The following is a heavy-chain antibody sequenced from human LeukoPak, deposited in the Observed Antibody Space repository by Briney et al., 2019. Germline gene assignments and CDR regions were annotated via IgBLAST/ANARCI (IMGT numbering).Heavy chain of an antibody. D-gene: IGHD2-2*01. CDR3: ARDRLEYCSSTSCYAYYYYYMDV. J-gene: IGHJ6*03. Sequence: SVKVSCKASGGTFSSYAISWVRQAPGQGLEWMGGIIPIFGTANYAQKFQGRVTITTDESTSTAYMELSSLRSEDTAVYYCARDRLEYCSSTSCYAYYYYYMDVWGKGTTVTVSS. CDR2: IIPIFGTA. CDR1: GGTFSSYA. V-gene: IGHV1-69*05.